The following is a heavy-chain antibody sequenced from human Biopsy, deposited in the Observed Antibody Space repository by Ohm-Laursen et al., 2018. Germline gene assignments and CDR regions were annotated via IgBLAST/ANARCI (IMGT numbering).Heavy chain of an antibody. CDR2: VYYSGTT. V-gene: IGHV4-38-2*01. Sequence: TLSLTCAVSGYSVTNDYYCGWIRQPPGEGVEWIGTVYYSGTTYDNPSLKNRVIISVDTSKNQFSLILKTVTAADTAVYYCARHDLSDFWSGYPNFFDRWGQGTLVTVSS. D-gene: IGHD3-3*01. CDR1: GYSVTNDYY. CDR3: ARHDLSDFWSGYPNFFDR. J-gene: IGHJ5*02.